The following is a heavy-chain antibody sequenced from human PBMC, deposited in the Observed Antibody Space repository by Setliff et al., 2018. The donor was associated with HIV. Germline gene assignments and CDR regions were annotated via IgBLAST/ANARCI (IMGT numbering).Heavy chain of an antibody. CDR1: GYTFFDYY. CDR3: ARGWALVGDYYFMDV. D-gene: IGHD2-15*01. V-gene: IGHV1-8*02. CDR2: MNPNSGNT. J-gene: IGHJ6*03. Sequence: ASVKVSCKASGYTFFDYYIHWVRQAPGKGLEWMGWMNPNSGNTGYAQKFQGRVTVTMDTSIGTAYMELSSLRSEDTAVYYCARGWALVGDYYFMDVWGKGTTVTVSS.